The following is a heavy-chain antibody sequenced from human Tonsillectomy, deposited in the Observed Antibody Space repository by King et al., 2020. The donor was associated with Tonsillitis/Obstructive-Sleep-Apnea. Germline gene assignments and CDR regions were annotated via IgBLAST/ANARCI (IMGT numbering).Heavy chain of an antibody. J-gene: IGHJ4*02. Sequence: VQLVESGGGLVQPGESLRLSCAASGFTFSTYAMNWVRQAPGKGLEWVSAISGSGGRTYYADSVKGRFTISRVNSKNTLYLQMNSLRAEDTAVYYCAKDALGINDYWGQGALVTVSS. D-gene: IGHD7-27*01. CDR1: GFTFSTYA. CDR3: AKDALGINDY. CDR2: ISGSGGRT. V-gene: IGHV3-23*04.